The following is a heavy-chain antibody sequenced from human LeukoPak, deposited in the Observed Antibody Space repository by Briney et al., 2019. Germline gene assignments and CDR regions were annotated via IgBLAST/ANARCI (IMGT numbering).Heavy chain of an antibody. D-gene: IGHD6-6*01. V-gene: IGHV1-2*02. CDR2: INPNSGGT. J-gene: IGHJ6*03. CDR3: ARDRVPIAAQIDYYYYMDV. Sequence: GASVKVSCKASGYTFTGYYMHWVRQAPGQGLEWMGWINPNSGGTNYAQKFQGRVTMTRDTSISTAYMELSRLRSDDTAVYYCARDRVPIAAQIDYYYYMDVWGKGTTVTVSS. CDR1: GYTFTGYY.